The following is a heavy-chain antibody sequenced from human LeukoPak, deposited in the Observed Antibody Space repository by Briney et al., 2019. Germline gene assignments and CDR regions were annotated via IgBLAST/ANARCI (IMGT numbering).Heavy chain of an antibody. Sequence: GSLRLSCAASGFTVSSNYMSWVRQAPGKGLEWVSVIYSGGSSYYADSVKGRFTISRDNSKNTLYLQMNSLRAEDTAVYYCARDPHTSYWGQGTLVTVSS. D-gene: IGHD2-2*02. J-gene: IGHJ4*02. CDR3: ARDPHTSY. CDR1: GFTVSSNY. CDR2: IYSGGSS. V-gene: IGHV3-53*01.